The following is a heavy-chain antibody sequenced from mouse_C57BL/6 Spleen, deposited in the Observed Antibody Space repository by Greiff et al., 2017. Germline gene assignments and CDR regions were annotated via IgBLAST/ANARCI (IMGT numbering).Heavy chain of an antibody. Sequence: VQLPQSGAELVKPGASVKISCNASGYAFSSYWMNWVKQRPGKGLEWVGQIYPGNGVTNYNGKFKGKATLTADKSSSTAYMQRSSLTSEDSAVYFCAKTDWDWYFDVWGTGTTVTVSS. CDR2: IYPGNGVT. D-gene: IGHD4-1*01. V-gene: IGHV1-80*01. CDR3: AKTDWDWYFDV. J-gene: IGHJ1*03. CDR1: GYAFSSYW.